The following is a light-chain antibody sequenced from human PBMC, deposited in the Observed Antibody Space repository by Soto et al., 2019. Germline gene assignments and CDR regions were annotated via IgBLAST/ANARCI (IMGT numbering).Light chain of an antibody. CDR1: QSLVHSDGSAY. V-gene: IGKV2-30*02. CDR2: KVS. CDR3: MQGSHWPIT. J-gene: IGKJ5*01. Sequence: DVVMTQYPVSLPVTLGQPASISCRSNQSLVHSDGSAYFSWFQQRPGRSPRRLIYKVSNRDFGVPARFSGSGSGTDFALKISRVEAEDVGVYYRMQGSHWPITFGQGTRLEIK.